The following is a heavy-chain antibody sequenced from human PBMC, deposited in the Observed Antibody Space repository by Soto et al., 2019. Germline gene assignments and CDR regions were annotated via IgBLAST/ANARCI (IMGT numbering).Heavy chain of an antibody. CDR3: AKDPRGPFYGDPYYFDY. CDR2: ISYDGSNK. J-gene: IGHJ4*02. Sequence: VGSLRLSCAASGFTFSSYGMHWVRQAPGKGLEWVAVISYDGSNKYYADSVKGRFTISRDNSTNTLYLQMNSLSAEDTAVYYCAKDPRGPFYGDPYYFDYWGQGTLVIVSS. D-gene: IGHD4-17*01. V-gene: IGHV3-30*18. CDR1: GFTFSSYG.